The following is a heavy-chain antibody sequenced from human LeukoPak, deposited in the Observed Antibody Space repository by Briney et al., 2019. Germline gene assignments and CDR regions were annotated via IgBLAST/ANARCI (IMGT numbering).Heavy chain of an antibody. V-gene: IGHV3-48*04. CDR3: TRDEAAAAN. CDR1: GFTFSSYS. Sequence: GGSLRLSCAASGFTFSSYSMNWVRQAPGKGLEWASYISSSSSTIYYADSVKGRFTISRDNAKSSLYLQMNSLKVEDTAVYYCTRDEAAAANWGQGTLVTVSS. CDR2: ISSSSSTI. J-gene: IGHJ4*02. D-gene: IGHD6-13*01.